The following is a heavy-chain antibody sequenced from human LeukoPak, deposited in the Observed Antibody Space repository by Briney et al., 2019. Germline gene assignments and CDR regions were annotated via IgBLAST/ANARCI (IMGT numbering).Heavy chain of an antibody. V-gene: IGHV4-34*01. Sequence: PSGTLSLTCAVYGGSFSGYYWSWIRQPPGKGLEWIGEINHSGSTNYNPSLKSRVTISVDTSKNQFSLKLSSVTAADTAVYYCARGSVVVPAAVYWGQGTLVTVSS. CDR2: INHSGST. J-gene: IGHJ4*02. CDR1: GGSFSGYY. CDR3: ARGSVVVPAAVY. D-gene: IGHD2-2*01.